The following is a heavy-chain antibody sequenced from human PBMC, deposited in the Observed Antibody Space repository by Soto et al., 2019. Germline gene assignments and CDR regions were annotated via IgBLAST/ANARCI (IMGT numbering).Heavy chain of an antibody. CDR3: ARGRSDDYDIPYGMDV. J-gene: IGHJ6*02. CDR2: IYYSGST. Sequence: SETLSLTCTVSVGSISSGDYYWSWIRQPPGKGLEWIGYIYYSGSTYYNPSLKSRVTISVDTSKNQFSLKLSSVTAADTAVYYCARGRSDDYDIPYGMDVWGQGTTVTVSS. V-gene: IGHV4-30-4*01. D-gene: IGHD3-9*01. CDR1: VGSISSGDYY.